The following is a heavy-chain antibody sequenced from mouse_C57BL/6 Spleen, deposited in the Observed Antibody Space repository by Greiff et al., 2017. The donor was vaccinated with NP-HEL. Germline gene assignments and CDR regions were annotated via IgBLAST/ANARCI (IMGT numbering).Heavy chain of an antibody. D-gene: IGHD2-1*01. CDR2: IYPGDGDT. CDR1: GYAFSSSW. Sequence: VQLQESGPELVKPGASVKISCKASGYAFSSSWMNWVKQRPGKGLEWIGRIYPGDGDTNYNGKFKGKATLTADKSSSTAYMQLSSLTSEDSAVYFCAIPGNYDYFDYWGQGTTLTVSS. V-gene: IGHV1-82*01. CDR3: AIPGNYDYFDY. J-gene: IGHJ2*01.